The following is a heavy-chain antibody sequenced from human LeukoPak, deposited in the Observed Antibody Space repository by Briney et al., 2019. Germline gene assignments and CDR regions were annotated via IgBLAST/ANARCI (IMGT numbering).Heavy chain of an antibody. V-gene: IGHV4-34*01. J-gene: IGHJ6*02. CDR1: GGSFSGYY. CDR3: ARADTGIAVAGTYYYGMDV. D-gene: IGHD6-19*01. CDR2: INHSGST. Sequence: SETLSLTCAVYGGSFSGYYWSWIRQPPGKGPEWIGEINHSGSTNYNPSLKSRVTISVDTSKNQFSLKLSSVTAADTAVYYCARADTGIAVAGTYYYGMDVWGQGTTVTVSS.